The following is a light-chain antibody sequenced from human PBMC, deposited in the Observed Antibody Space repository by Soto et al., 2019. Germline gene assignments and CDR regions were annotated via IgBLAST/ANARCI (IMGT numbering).Light chain of an antibody. CDR3: QQSYSTLTWT. CDR1: QGVSSY. Sequence: DIQMTQSQSSLSASVGDRVTITCRASQGVSSYLNWYQQKPGKAPKLLIYAASSLQSGVPSRFSGSGSGTDFTLTISSLQPEDFATYYCQQSYSTLTWTFGQGTKVDIK. J-gene: IGKJ1*01. V-gene: IGKV1-39*01. CDR2: AAS.